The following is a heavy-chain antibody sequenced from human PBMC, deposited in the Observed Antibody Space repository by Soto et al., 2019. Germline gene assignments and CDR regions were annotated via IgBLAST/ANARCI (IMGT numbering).Heavy chain of an antibody. D-gene: IGHD1-1*01. V-gene: IGHV4-34*01. J-gene: IGHJ4*02. CDR1: GGSFSGYY. Sequence: SETLSLTCAVYGGSFSGYYWSWIRQPPGKGLEWIGEVNHSGSTKYNPSLKSRVTISVDTSKNQFSLKLSSVTAADTTVYYCARGGTTGTTARIDQWGQGTLVTVSS. CDR2: VNHSGST. CDR3: ARGGTTGTTARIDQ.